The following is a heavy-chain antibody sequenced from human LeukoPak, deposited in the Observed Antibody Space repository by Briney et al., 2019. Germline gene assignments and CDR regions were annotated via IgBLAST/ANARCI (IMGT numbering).Heavy chain of an antibody. D-gene: IGHD2-15*01. CDR3: ARAIVPMLRCSGGSCYSGWFDP. V-gene: IGHV4-31*03. Sequence: PSETLSLTCTVSGGSISSGGDYWSWIRQHPGKGLEWIGYIYYTGSTYYNPSLKRRVTLSVDTSKNQFSLKLSSVTAADTAVYYCARAIVPMLRCSGGSCYSGWFDPWGQGTLVTVSS. CDR1: GGSISSGGDY. J-gene: IGHJ5*02. CDR2: IYYTGST.